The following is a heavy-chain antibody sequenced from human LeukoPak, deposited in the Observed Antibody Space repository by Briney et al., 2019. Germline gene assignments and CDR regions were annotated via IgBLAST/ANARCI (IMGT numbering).Heavy chain of an antibody. CDR3: ATYRQVLLPFES. CDR1: GFTFSTFA. D-gene: IGHD2-8*02. J-gene: IGHJ4*02. Sequence: GRSLRLSCTASGFTFSTFAMIWVRQPPGKGLEWVSSIFPSGGEIHYADSVRGRFTISRDNSKSTLSLQMNSLRAEDTAIYYCATYRQVLLPFESWGQGTLVTVSS. CDR2: IFPSGGEI. V-gene: IGHV3-23*01.